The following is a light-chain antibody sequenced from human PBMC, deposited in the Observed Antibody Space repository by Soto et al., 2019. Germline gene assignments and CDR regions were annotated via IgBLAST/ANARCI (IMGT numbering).Light chain of an antibody. CDR3: QQYGGSPRT. Sequence: EIVLTQSPGTLSLSPGERATLFCRASQSISNYLAWYQQRPGQSPRLLIYAASSMATGVPDRFSGGGSATDFTLTVSRLEPEDFAVYYCQQYGGSPRTFGQGTKLEIK. CDR2: AAS. V-gene: IGKV3-20*01. CDR1: QSISNY. J-gene: IGKJ2*01.